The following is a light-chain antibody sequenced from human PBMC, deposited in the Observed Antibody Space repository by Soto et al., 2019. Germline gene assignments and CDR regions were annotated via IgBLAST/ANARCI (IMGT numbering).Light chain of an antibody. V-gene: IGLV2-14*01. Sequence: QSALTQSASVSGSPGQSITISCTGTNSDVGGYNYVSWYQQHPGKAPELMIYEVSHRPSGVSNRFSGSKSDNTASLTISGLQAEDEADYYCSSYTSISTLYVFGTGTKLTVL. CDR1: NSDVGGYNY. CDR3: SSYTSISTLYV. J-gene: IGLJ1*01. CDR2: EVS.